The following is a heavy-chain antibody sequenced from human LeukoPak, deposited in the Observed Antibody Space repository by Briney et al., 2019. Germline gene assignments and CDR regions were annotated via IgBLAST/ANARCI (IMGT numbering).Heavy chain of an antibody. CDR2: IYYSGST. Sequence: SETLSLTCTVSGGSISSYYWSRIRQPPGKGLEWIGYIYYSGSTNYNPSLKSRVTISVDTSKNQFSLKLSSVTAADTAVYYCARVGNTYYYGSGSMDVWGKGTTVTVSS. J-gene: IGHJ6*03. V-gene: IGHV4-59*12. CDR1: GGSISSYY. CDR3: ARVGNTYYYGSGSMDV. D-gene: IGHD3-10*01.